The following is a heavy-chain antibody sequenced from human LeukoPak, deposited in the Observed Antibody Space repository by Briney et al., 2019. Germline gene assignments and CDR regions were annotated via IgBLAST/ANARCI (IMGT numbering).Heavy chain of an antibody. D-gene: IGHD4-17*01. CDR1: GFTFSSYA. CDR3: AKDPVSPTVIPTSFDY. V-gene: IGHV3-23*01. CDR2: IANSGGTT. J-gene: IGHJ4*02. Sequence: GGSLRLSCAASGFTFSSYAMTWVRQAPGKGLEWVSAIANSGGTTNYADSVRGRFTISRDNSKNTLYLQMNSLRAEDTAVYYCAKDPVSPTVIPTSFDYWGQGALVTVSS.